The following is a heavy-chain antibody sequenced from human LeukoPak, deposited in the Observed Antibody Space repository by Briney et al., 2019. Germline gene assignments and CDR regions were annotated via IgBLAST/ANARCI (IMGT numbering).Heavy chain of an antibody. V-gene: IGHV4-61*01. CDR2: IYYSGST. Sequence: SETLSLTCTVSGGSVSSGSYYWSWIRQPPGKGLEWIGYIYYSGSTNYNPSLKSRVTISVDTSKNQFSLKLSSVTAADTAVYYCARGVTYYDFWSGSPPDAFDIWGQGTMVTVSS. J-gene: IGHJ3*02. D-gene: IGHD3-3*01. CDR3: ARGVTYYDFWSGSPPDAFDI. CDR1: GGSVSSGSYY.